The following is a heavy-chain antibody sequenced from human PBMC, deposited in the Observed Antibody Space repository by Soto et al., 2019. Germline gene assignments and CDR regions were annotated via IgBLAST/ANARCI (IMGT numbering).Heavy chain of an antibody. CDR3: ATTSSSVLVPYCSSTSCWAFDI. V-gene: IGHV5-51*01. D-gene: IGHD2-2*01. CDR2: IYPGDSDT. CDR1: GYSFTSYW. Sequence: GESLKISCKGSGYSFTSYWIGWVRQMPGKGLEWMGIIYPGDSDTRYSPYFQGQVTISADKSISTAYLQWSSLKASDTAMYYRATTSSSVLVPYCSSTSCWAFDIWGQGTMVTVSS. J-gene: IGHJ3*02.